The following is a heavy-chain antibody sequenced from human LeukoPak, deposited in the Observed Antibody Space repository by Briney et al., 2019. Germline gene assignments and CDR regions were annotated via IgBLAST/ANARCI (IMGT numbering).Heavy chain of an antibody. J-gene: IGHJ4*02. CDR1: GFTLSDYY. Sequence: PGGSLRLSCAASGFTLSDYYMSWIRQAPGKGLEWVSYISGSGSTIYYADSVKGRFTISRDNAKNSLYLQMNSLRAEDTAVYYCARDLVYGVYADYWGQGTLVTVSS. CDR3: ARDLVYGVYADY. CDR2: ISGSGSTI. V-gene: IGHV3-11*01. D-gene: IGHD4-17*01.